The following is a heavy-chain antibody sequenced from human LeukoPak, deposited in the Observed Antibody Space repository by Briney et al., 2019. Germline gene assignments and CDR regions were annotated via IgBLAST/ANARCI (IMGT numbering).Heavy chain of an antibody. J-gene: IGHJ6*02. CDR2: IYHSGST. CDR3: ARGTAFYYYYGMDV. V-gene: IGHV4-39*07. Sequence: SETLSLTCTVSGGSISSSFYYWGWIRQPPGKGLEWTGSIYHSGSTNYNPSLKSRVTISVDTSKNQFSLKLSSVTAADTAVYCCARGTAFYYYYGMDVWGQGTTVTVSS. D-gene: IGHD5-18*01. CDR1: GGSISSSFYY.